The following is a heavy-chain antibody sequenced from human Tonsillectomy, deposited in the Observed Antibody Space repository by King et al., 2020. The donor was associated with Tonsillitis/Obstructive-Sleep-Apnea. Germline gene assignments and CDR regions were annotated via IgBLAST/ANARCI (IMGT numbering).Heavy chain of an antibody. V-gene: IGHV4-4*02. J-gene: IGHJ3*02. Sequence: QLQESGPGLVKPSGTLSLTCGVSGGSISIDKWWSWVRQTPGKGLAWIGEIYHSGSTNYNPSLKSRVTISVDKSRSQFSLRLTSLTAADTALYYCARGPESSGRDAFDIWGRGTMVTVSS. CDR2: IYHSGST. CDR1: GGSISIDKW. D-gene: IGHD6-19*01. CDR3: ARGPESSGRDAFDI.